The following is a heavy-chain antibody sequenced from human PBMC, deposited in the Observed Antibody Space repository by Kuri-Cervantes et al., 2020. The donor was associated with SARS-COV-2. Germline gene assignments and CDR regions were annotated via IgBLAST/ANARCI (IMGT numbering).Heavy chain of an antibody. CDR2: INANTGNP. D-gene: IGHD2-21*01. CDR3: ARVEGEGDYYYYYGMDV. V-gene: IGHV7-4-1*02. Sequence: ASVKVSCKASGGTFSSYAISWVRQAPGQGLEWMGWINANTGNPRYAQGFTGRFVFSLDTSVSTAHLQLNSLEAEDTAVYYCARVEGEGDYYYYYGMDVWGQGTTVTVSS. J-gene: IGHJ6*02. CDR1: GGTFSSYA.